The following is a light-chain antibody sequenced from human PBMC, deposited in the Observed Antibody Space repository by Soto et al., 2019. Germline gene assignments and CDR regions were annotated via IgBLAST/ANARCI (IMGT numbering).Light chain of an antibody. CDR3: QQYGFSSYT. CDR1: QSVDRSY. V-gene: IGKV3-20*01. Sequence: IVLTQSPATLSLSPGDRVTLSCRASQSVDRSYLAWFQQKPGQAPRLLIHGASSWATGIPGRFSGSGSGTDFTLTISRLEPEDFAVYFCQQYGFSSYTFGQGTKVDIK. J-gene: IGKJ2*01. CDR2: GAS.